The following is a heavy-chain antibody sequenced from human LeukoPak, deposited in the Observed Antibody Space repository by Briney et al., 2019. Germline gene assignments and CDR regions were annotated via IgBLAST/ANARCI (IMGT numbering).Heavy chain of an antibody. CDR1: GGSISSGSYY. CDR2: IYTSGST. Sequence: SETLSLTCTVSGGSISSGSYYWSWIRQPAGKGLEWIGRIYTSGSTNYNPSLKSRVTISVDTSKNQFSLKLSSVTAADTAVYYCARALRRVTTLPKHAFDIWGQGTMVTVSS. V-gene: IGHV4-61*02. J-gene: IGHJ3*02. D-gene: IGHD4-17*01. CDR3: ARALRRVTTLPKHAFDI.